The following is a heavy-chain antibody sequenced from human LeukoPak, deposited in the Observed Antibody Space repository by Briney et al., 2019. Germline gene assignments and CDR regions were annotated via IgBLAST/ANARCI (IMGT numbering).Heavy chain of an antibody. CDR2: IYYSGST. Sequence: SETLSLTCTVSGGSISSSIYYWGWIRPPPEKTLEWIGSIYYSGSTYYNPALKSRVTISVDTSKNQFSLKLSSVTAAGTAVYYCARLYCGGDCYTYGGETFDYWGQGTLVTVSS. J-gene: IGHJ4*02. CDR1: GGSISSSIYY. CDR3: ARLYCGGDCYTYGGETFDY. D-gene: IGHD2-21*02. V-gene: IGHV4-39*07.